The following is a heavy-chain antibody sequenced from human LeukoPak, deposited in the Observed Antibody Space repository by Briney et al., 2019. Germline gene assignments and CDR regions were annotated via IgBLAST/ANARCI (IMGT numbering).Heavy chain of an antibody. J-gene: IGHJ4*02. Sequence: GGSLRLSCAASGFTFSRYWMTWVRQAPGKGLEWVSYISSSGSTIYYADSVKGRFTISRDNAKNSLYLQMNRLRAEDTAVYYCARDPSSSGWYGVEYWGQGTLVTVSS. CDR1: GFTFSRYW. V-gene: IGHV3-48*03. CDR3: ARDPSSSGWYGVEY. CDR2: ISSSGSTI. D-gene: IGHD6-19*01.